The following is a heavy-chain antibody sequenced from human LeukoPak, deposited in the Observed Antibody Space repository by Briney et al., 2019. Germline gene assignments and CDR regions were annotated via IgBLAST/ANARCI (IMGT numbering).Heavy chain of an antibody. J-gene: IGHJ4*02. CDR3: TRDGYYDILTGYYPYFDY. V-gene: IGHV3-49*04. Sequence: GGSLRLSCTASGFTFGDYAMSWVRQAPGKGLEWVGFIRSKAYGGTTEYAASVKGRLTISRDDSKSIAYLQMNSLKTEDTAVYYCTRDGYYDILTGYYPYFDYWGQGTLVTVSS. CDR2: IRSKAYGGTT. CDR1: GFTFGDYA. D-gene: IGHD3-9*01.